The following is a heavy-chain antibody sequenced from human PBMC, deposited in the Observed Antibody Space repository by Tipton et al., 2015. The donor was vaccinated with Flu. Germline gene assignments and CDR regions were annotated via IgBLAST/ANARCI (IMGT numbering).Heavy chain of an antibody. CDR1: GFTFSSYG. D-gene: IGHD6-13*01. Sequence: SLRLSCAASGFTFSSYGMHWVRQAPGKGLEWVAVISYDGSNKYYADSVKGRFTISRDNSKNTLYLQMNSLRAEDTAVYYCAKDPAAALLYYFDYWGQGTLVTVSS. V-gene: IGHV3-30*18. CDR2: ISYDGSNK. J-gene: IGHJ4*02. CDR3: AKDPAAALLYYFDY.